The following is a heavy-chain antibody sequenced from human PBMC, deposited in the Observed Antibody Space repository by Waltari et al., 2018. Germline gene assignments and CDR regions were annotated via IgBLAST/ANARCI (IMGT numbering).Heavy chain of an antibody. CDR2: IYHSGST. J-gene: IGHJ4*02. CDR1: GGSISSSNW. V-gene: IGHV4-4*02. CDR3: AGAEEGIAAAFDY. D-gene: IGHD6-13*01. Sequence: QVQLQESGPGLVKPSGTLSLTCAVSGGSISSSNWWSWVRQPPGKGLGWLGEIYHSGSTNSNPSLKSRVTKSVDKSKNQFSLKLSSVTAADTAVYYCAGAEEGIAAAFDYWGQGTLVTVSS.